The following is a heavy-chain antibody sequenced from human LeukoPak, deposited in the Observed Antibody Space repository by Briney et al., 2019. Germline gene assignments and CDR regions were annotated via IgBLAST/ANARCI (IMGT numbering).Heavy chain of an antibody. J-gene: IGHJ6*02. D-gene: IGHD2-21*01. CDR2: IKQDGSEK. Sequence: GGSLRLSCTDSGFTFSSYWMSWVRQAPGKGLEWVANIKQDGSEKYFVDSVKGRFTISRDNAKNSLYLQMNSLRAEDTAVYYCARYCGGDCFGMDVWGQGTTVTVSS. CDR1: GFTFSSYW. CDR3: ARYCGGDCFGMDV. V-gene: IGHV3-7*01.